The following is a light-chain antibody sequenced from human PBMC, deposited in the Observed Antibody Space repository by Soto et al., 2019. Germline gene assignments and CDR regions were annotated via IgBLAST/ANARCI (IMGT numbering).Light chain of an antibody. CDR3: AAWDDSLSGLV. J-gene: IGLJ2*01. V-gene: IGLV1-47*01. CDR1: SSNIGSNY. CDR2: RNN. Sequence: QSVLTQPPSASGTPGQRVTISCSGSSSNIGSNYVYWYQQLPGTAPKLLIYRNNQRPSGVPDRFSGSKSGTSASLAISGRRSEDEDDYYCAAWDDSLSGLVFGGGTKVTVL.